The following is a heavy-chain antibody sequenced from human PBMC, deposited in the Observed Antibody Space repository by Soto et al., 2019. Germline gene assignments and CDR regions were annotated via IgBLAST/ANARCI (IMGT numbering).Heavy chain of an antibody. Sequence: VQLMESGGGLVQPGRSLRLACAASGFTFAEYAKHWVRQVPGKSLEWVSRISWNGDNIGYADSVKGRFYISRNNARESLYMQMNSLRAVNTAFSFSAKDRQGGGSVGALGDYWGQGTLVTVSS. D-gene: IGHD3-16*01. CDR2: ISWNGDNI. J-gene: IGHJ4*02. CDR1: GFTFAEYA. CDR3: AKDRQGGGSVGALGDY. V-gene: IGHV3-9*01.